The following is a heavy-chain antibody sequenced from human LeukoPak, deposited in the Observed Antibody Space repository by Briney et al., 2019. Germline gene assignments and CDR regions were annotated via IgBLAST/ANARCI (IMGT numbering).Heavy chain of an antibody. Sequence: ASVTVSFKVSGYTLTELSLHWVRQAPGKGLEWMGGFDPEDGETIYAEKFQGRLTMTEDTSTDTAYMELSSLRSEDTAVYYCASKGQRGWNYAKGWFDPWGQGTLVTVSS. D-gene: IGHD1-7*01. V-gene: IGHV1-24*01. CDR3: ASKGQRGWNYAKGWFDP. J-gene: IGHJ5*02. CDR1: GYTLTELS. CDR2: FDPEDGET.